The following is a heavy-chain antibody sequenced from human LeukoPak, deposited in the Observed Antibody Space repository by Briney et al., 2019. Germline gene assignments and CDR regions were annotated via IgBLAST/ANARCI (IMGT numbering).Heavy chain of an antibody. V-gene: IGHV3-66*01. D-gene: IGHD1-7*01. CDR2: ITPGGHT. Sequence: PGGSLRLSCTASGFSLDSRFMNWVRQAPGKEPEWVSFITPGGHTDYTESVKGRFTIYRDNVRNTLSLQMNSLRVEDTAVYYCARGTSGTTTFDFWGPGTLVTVSS. J-gene: IGHJ4*02. CDR3: ARGTSGTTTFDF. CDR1: GFSLDSRF.